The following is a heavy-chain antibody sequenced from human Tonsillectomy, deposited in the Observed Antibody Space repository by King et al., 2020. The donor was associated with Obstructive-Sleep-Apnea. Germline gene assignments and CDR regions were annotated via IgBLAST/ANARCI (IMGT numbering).Heavy chain of an antibody. CDR2: ISAYSENT. CDR1: GYTFTSYG. Sequence: VQLVQSGAEVKEPGASVKVSCKASGYTFTSYGISWVRQAPGQGLEWMGWISAYSENTNYAQELQGRVTLTTHTAYMELRSLRSDDTAVYYCAGDGYYDKTGYPSTFWGQGTLVTVSS. CDR3: AGDGYYDKTGYPSTF. J-gene: IGHJ4*02. V-gene: IGHV1-18*04. D-gene: IGHD3-9*01.